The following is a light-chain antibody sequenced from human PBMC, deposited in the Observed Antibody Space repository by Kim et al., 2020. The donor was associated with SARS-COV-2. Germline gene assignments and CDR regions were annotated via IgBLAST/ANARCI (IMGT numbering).Light chain of an antibody. V-gene: IGLV3-1*01. CDR3: QAWDSSTEV. CDR1: KLGDKY. J-gene: IGLJ1*01. Sequence: SVSPGQTASITCSGDKLGDKYACWYHQKPGQSPVLVIYQDSKRPSGIPERFSGSNSGNTATLTISGTQAMDEADYYCQAWDSSTEVFGTGTKVTVL. CDR2: QDS.